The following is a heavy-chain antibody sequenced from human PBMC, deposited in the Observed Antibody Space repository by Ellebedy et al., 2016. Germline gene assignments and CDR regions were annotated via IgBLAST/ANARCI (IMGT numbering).Heavy chain of an antibody. V-gene: IGHV4-4*02. CDR3: ARHCSSTTCYGAFDI. J-gene: IGHJ3*02. D-gene: IGHD2-2*01. CDR1: GGSISSSNW. Sequence: SETLSLXCAVSGGSISSSNWWSWVRQSPGKGLEWIGEISHSGSTNYIPSLKSRVAISEDTSKNQFSLKLSSVTAADTAVYYCARHCSSTTCYGAFDIWGQGTMVTVSS. CDR2: ISHSGST.